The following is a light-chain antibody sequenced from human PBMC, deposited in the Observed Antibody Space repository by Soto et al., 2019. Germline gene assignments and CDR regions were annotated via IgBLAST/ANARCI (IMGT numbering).Light chain of an antibody. V-gene: IGKV1-5*01. J-gene: IGKJ1*01. Sequence: DIQMTQSPSTLSASVGDGITITCRASQSISIWLAWYQQTPGKAPKILIYDASRLETGVPSRFSGSGSGTEFTLTISGLQPDDFATYYCQQYNGYSTWTFGQGTRVETK. CDR3: QQYNGYSTWT. CDR1: QSISIW. CDR2: DAS.